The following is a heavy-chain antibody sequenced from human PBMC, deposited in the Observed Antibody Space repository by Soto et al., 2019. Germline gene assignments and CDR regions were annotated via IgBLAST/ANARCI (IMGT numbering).Heavy chain of an antibody. Sequence: SETLSLTCTVSGDSLGNYYWFWIRQPVGKGLEWIGRVSSSGNTNANPTLNSRATMSIDTSKNQFSLRLRSVTAADTAMYYCARHETPLIYYYDSSGYYLGIWGQGTMVTVSS. D-gene: IGHD3-22*01. CDR2: VSSSGNT. V-gene: IGHV4-4*07. J-gene: IGHJ3*02. CDR3: ARHETPLIYYYDSSGYYLGI. CDR1: GDSLGNYY.